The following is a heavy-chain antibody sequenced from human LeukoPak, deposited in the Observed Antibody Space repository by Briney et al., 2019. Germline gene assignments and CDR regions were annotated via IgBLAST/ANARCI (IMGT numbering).Heavy chain of an antibody. CDR3: ARCIAVADDAFDI. Sequence: ASVKVSCKASGYTFTSYDINWVRQATGQGLEWMGWMNPNSGNTGYAQKFQGRVTMTRNTSISTAYMELSSLRSEDTAVYYCARCIAVADDAFDIWGQGTMVTVSS. CDR2: MNPNSGNT. J-gene: IGHJ3*02. CDR1: GYTFTSYD. V-gene: IGHV1-8*01. D-gene: IGHD6-19*01.